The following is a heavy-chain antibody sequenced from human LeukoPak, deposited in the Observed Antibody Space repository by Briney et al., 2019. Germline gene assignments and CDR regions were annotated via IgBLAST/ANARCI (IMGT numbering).Heavy chain of an antibody. V-gene: IGHV3-23*01. J-gene: IGHJ3*02. Sequence: PGGSLRLSCAASGFTFSSYAMSWVRQAPGKGLEWVSAISGSGGSTYYADSVKGRFTISRDNAKNSLYLQMNSLRAEDTAVYYCARGYCSGGSCYYLGPNAFDIWGQGTMVTVSS. CDR3: ARGYCSGGSCYYLGPNAFDI. CDR2: ISGSGGST. CDR1: GFTFSSYA. D-gene: IGHD2-15*01.